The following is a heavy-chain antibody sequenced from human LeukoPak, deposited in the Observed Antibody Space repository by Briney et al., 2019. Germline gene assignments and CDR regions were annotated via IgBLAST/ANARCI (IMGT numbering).Heavy chain of an antibody. CDR1: GGSISSGSYY. Sequence: SETLSLTCTVSGGSISSGSYYWSWIRQPAGKGLEWIGRIYTSGSTNYNPSLKSRVTISVDTSKNQFSLKLSSVTAADTAVYYCAGATGYFDYWGQGTLVTVSS. J-gene: IGHJ4*02. CDR2: IYTSGST. CDR3: AGATGYFDY. V-gene: IGHV4-61*02.